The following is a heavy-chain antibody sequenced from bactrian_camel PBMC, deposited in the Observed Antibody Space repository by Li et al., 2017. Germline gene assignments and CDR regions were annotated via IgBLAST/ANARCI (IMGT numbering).Heavy chain of an antibody. Sequence: DVQLVESGGTSVQAGGSLNLSCAAVRFTYNTYCMGWFRQAPGKDREGLASINTAGTAYIADFVNGRFYISQDNARNTVSLQMDNLKPSDTAMYYCAADENYCYLEYEYKIWGQGTQVTVS. CDR1: RFTYNTYC. CDR3: AADENYCYLEYEYKI. CDR2: INTAGTA. V-gene: IGHV3S66*01. J-gene: IGHJ4*01. D-gene: IGHD1*01.